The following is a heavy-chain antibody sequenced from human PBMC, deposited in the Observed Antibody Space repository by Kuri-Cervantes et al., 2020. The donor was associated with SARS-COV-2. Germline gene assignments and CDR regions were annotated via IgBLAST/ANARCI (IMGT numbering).Heavy chain of an antibody. CDR1: GGSISSTSSY. CDR2: IYYGGST. Sequence: SETLSLTCTVSGGSISSTSSYWGLIRQPPGKGLECIGTIYYGGSTYYNPSLKSRITISVDTSKNQFSLRLSSVTASDTAVYYCARHATGYSSSSYLGYYAMDVWGKGTTVTVSS. CDR3: ARHATGYSSSSYLGYYAMDV. V-gene: IGHV4-39*01. D-gene: IGHD6-13*01. J-gene: IGHJ6*04.